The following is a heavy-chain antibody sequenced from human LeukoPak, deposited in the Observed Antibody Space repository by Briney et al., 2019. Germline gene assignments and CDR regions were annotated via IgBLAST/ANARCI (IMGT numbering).Heavy chain of an antibody. D-gene: IGHD3-3*01. Sequence: GASVKVSCKASGYTFTSYGISWVRQAPGQGLEWMGWISAYNGNTNYAQKLQGGVTMTTDTSTSTAYMELRSLRSDGTAVYYCARGIQNYDFWSGYYSPHDAFDIWGQGTMVTVSS. CDR1: GYTFTSYG. J-gene: IGHJ3*02. CDR3: ARGIQNYDFWSGYYSPHDAFDI. CDR2: ISAYNGNT. V-gene: IGHV1-18*01.